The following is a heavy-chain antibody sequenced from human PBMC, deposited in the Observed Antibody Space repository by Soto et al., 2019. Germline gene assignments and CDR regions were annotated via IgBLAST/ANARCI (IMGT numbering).Heavy chain of an antibody. Sequence: QVQLLQSGAEVRKPGASVKVSCKASGYTFTNYGITWVRQAPGQGLEWMGGTGAYNGDTHYTQRLQGRVAMTTVTSTSTVDMELRGLRSDDTAIYYCARVRQLVGYIIYYMDVRGEGTTVTVS. J-gene: IGHJ6*03. CDR1: GYTFTNYG. D-gene: IGHD6-6*01. V-gene: IGHV1-18*01. CDR2: TGAYNGDT. CDR3: ARVRQLVGYIIYYMDV.